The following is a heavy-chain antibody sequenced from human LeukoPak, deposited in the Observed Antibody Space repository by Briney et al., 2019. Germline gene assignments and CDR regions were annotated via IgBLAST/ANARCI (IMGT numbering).Heavy chain of an antibody. CDR3: ASVLGY. CDR2: INHSGST. J-gene: IGHJ4*02. D-gene: IGHD3-16*01. CDR1: GGSFSGYY. V-gene: IGHV4-34*01. Sequence: SETLSLTCAVYGGSFSGYYWSWIRQPPGKGLEWIGEINHSGSTNYNPSLKSRVTISVDTSKNQFSLKLSSVTAADTAVYYCASVLGYWGQGTLVTVSS.